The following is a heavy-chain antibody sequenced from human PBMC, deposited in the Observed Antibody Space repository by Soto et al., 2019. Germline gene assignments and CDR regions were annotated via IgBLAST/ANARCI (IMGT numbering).Heavy chain of an antibody. J-gene: IGHJ6*02. CDR2: IWYDGSKK. CDR3: ARDASLYSLWSGYYPSRNGMDV. Sequence: QVQVVESGGGVVQPGRSLRLSCAASGFTFSSFGMHWVRQAPGKGLEWVSLIWYDGSKKSYGDSVKGRFTISRDNSRNTVYLQMNSLRADDTAVYYCARDASLYSLWSGYYPSRNGMDVWGQGTTVTVSS. D-gene: IGHD3-3*01. CDR1: GFTFSSFG. V-gene: IGHV3-33*01.